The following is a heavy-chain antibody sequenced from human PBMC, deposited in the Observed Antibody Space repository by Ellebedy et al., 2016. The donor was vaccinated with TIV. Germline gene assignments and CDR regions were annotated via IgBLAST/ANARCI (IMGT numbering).Heavy chain of an antibody. CDR3: ARGYCPDSTCIPTADL. Sequence: GESLKISXAASGFNFSDYYMTWIRQAPGKGLQWVSFISSTSSYTNYADSVKGRFTISRDNAKNSLFLQMDSLRADDTATYYCARGYCPDSTCIPTADLWGQGTQVTVSS. D-gene: IGHD1-1*01. J-gene: IGHJ4*02. V-gene: IGHV3-11*06. CDR2: ISSTSSYT. CDR1: GFNFSDYY.